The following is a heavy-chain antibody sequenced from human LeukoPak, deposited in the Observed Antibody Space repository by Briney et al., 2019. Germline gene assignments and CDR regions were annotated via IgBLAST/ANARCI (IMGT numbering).Heavy chain of an antibody. D-gene: IGHD2-8*01. V-gene: IGHV3-30*02. J-gene: IGHJ5*02. CDR1: GFTVGNNY. Sequence: GGSLRLSCAASGFTVGNNYMNWVRQAPGKGLEWVAFIRYDGSNKYYADSVKGRFTISRDNSKNTLYLQMNSLRAEDTAVYYCAQWRNGALAWGQGTLVTVSS. CDR3: AQWRNGALA. CDR2: IRYDGSNK.